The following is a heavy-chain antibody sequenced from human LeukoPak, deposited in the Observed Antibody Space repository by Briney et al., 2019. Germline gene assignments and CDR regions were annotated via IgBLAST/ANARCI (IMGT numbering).Heavy chain of an antibody. Sequence: ASVKVSCKASGYTFTDEHMCWIRQAPGQGLECMGWISPNSGGTNYAQKFQGRITMTGDTSISTGYMELSSLRSDDTAVYYCARELGRNAFDVWGQGTMVTVSS. D-gene: IGHD7-27*01. CDR3: ARELGRNAFDV. J-gene: IGHJ3*01. V-gene: IGHV1-2*02. CDR2: ISPNSGGT. CDR1: GYTFTDEH.